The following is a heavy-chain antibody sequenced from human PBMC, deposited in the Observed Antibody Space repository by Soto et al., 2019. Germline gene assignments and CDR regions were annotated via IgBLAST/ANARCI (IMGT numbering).Heavy chain of an antibody. CDR2: ISSSSSTI. CDR1: GFTFSSYS. J-gene: IGHJ6*02. V-gene: IGHV3-48*02. D-gene: IGHD5-18*01. Sequence: GGSLRLSCAASGFTFSSYSMNWVRQAPGKGLEWVSYISSSSSTIYYADSVKGRFTISRDNAKNSLYLQMNSLRDEDTAVYYCARKTAIDTAMVQSDYYYYYGMDVWGQGTTVTVSS. CDR3: ARKTAIDTAMVQSDYYYYYGMDV.